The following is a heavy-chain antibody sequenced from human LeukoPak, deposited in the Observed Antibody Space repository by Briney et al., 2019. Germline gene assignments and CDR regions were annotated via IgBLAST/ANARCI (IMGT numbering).Heavy chain of an antibody. D-gene: IGHD1-14*01. Sequence: PSETLSLTCTVSGGSISSYYWAWIRQPPGKGLEWIANIFYTGNTYYNPSLKRRVTISIDTSKNQFSLRLNSVTATDTAVYYCARLNKPGWFDPWGQGTLLIVSS. V-gene: IGHV4-39*01. CDR1: GGSISSYY. CDR2: IFYTGNT. CDR3: ARLNKPGWFDP. J-gene: IGHJ5*02.